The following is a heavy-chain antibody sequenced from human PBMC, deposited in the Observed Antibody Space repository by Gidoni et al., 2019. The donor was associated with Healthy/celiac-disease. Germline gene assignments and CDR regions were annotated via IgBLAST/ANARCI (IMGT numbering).Heavy chain of an antibody. CDR2: ISSSSSTI. CDR1: GFACSSYS. V-gene: IGHV3-48*02. J-gene: IGHJ4*02. Sequence: EVQLVESGGGLVQPGGSVRLSCAASGFACSSYSLNWVRRAPGKGVEWVSYISSSSSTIYYADAVKGRFTISRDNAKNSLYLQRNSLRDEDTAVYYCARDGRYYDSSGYYPHFDYWGQGTLVTVSS. D-gene: IGHD3-22*01. CDR3: ARDGRYYDSSGYYPHFDY.